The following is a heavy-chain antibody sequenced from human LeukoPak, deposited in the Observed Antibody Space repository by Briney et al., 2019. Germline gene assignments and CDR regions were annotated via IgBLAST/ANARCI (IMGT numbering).Heavy chain of an antibody. D-gene: IGHD1-14*01. CDR1: GGTLSSYA. Sequence: GASVKVSCKASGGTLSSYAISWVRQAPRQGLEWMGGIIPIFGTANYAQKFQGRVTITADKSTSTAYMELSSLRSEDTAVYYCTREKPGAFDYWGQGTLVTVSS. CDR3: TREKPGAFDY. CDR2: IIPIFGTA. J-gene: IGHJ4*02. V-gene: IGHV1-69*06.